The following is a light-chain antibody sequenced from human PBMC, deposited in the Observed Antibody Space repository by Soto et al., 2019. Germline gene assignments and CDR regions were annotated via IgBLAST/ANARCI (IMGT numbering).Light chain of an antibody. J-gene: IGLJ1*01. CDR1: SNDVGRYNQ. CDR2: EGS. CDR3: SSYTSSITYV. Sequence: QSALTQPASVSGSPGQSITISCTGSSNDVGRYNQVSWYQQHPGKAPKVMIYEGSQRPSGVSNRFSGSKSGNTASLTISGLQAEDEADYYCSSYTSSITYVFGTGTKVTVL. V-gene: IGLV2-14*02.